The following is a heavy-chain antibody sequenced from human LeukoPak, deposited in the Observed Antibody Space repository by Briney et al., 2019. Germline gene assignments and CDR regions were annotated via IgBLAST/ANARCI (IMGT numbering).Heavy chain of an antibody. CDR1: GFTFRAYA. J-gene: IGHJ4*02. V-gene: IGHV3-23*01. CDR3: AKLGGSGSYYNEFDY. D-gene: IGHD3-10*01. CDR2: ISGGGFST. Sequence: PGGSLRLSCAASGFTFRAYAMNWVRQAPGKGLEWVSVISGGGFSTYYADSVRGRVTISRDNSKNTLYLQMNSLRAEDTAVYYCAKLGGSGSYYNEFDYWGQGTLVTVSS.